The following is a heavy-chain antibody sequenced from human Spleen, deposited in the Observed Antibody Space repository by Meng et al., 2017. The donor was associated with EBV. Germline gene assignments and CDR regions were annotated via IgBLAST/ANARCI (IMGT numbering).Heavy chain of an antibody. Sequence: QWGVGLLKPLGALYLTCDVYGWSFSGYYWSWIRQPPGKGLEWIGEINHSGSTNYNPSLKSRVTISVDTSKNQFSLKLSSVTAADTAVYYCARGETKDDYGDVNWFDPWGQGTLVTVSS. J-gene: IGHJ5*02. V-gene: IGHV4-34*01. CDR2: INHSGST. D-gene: IGHD4-17*01. CDR1: GWSFSGYY. CDR3: ARGETKDDYGDVNWFDP.